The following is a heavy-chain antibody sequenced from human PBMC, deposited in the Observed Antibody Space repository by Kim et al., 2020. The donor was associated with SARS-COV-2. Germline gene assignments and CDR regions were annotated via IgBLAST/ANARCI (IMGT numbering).Heavy chain of an antibody. V-gene: IGHV3-74*01. D-gene: IGHD6-6*01. CDR2: IKTDGSST. CDR1: GFTFSDYW. CDR3: ARGGSPYYFDY. Sequence: GGSLRLSCAASGFTFSDYWMHWVRQAPGKGLVWVSRIKTDGSSTSYADSVKGRFTISRDNTKNTLYLQMNSLRAEDTAVYYCARGGSPYYFDYWGQGTLATVSS. J-gene: IGHJ4*02.